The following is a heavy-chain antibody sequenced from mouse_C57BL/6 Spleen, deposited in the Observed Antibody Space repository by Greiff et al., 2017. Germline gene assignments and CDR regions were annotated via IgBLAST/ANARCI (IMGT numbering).Heavy chain of an antibody. CDR1: GFSFNTYA. V-gene: IGHV10-1*01. Sequence: EVQRVESGGGLVQPKGSLKLSCAASGFSFNTYAMNWVRQAPGKGLEWVARIRSKSNNYATYYADSVKDRFTISRHDSESMLYLQMNNLKTEDTAMYYCVRGDGYYGLYYAMDYWGKGTSVTVSS. CDR3: VRGDGYYGLYYAMDY. CDR2: IRSKSNNYAT. J-gene: IGHJ4*01. D-gene: IGHD2-3*01.